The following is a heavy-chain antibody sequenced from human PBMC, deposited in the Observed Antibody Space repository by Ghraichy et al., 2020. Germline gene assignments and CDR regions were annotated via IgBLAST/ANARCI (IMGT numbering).Heavy chain of an antibody. CDR3: ARDFRNGGSAY. J-gene: IGHJ4*02. CDR1: GFNLGAFC. CDR2: ICSGGNYI. Sequence: SCVASGFNLGAFCMTWIRQAPGKGLDWVSYICSGGNYIHYSDSVKCRFTISRENAKNSLFLQMNSLRADDTAVYYCARDFRNGGSAYWGQGPLVIVSS. D-gene: IGHD2-8*01. V-gene: IGHV3-11*01.